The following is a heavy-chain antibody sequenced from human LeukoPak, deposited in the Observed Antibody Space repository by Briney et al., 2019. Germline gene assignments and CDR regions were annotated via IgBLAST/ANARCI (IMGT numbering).Heavy chain of an antibody. D-gene: IGHD6-13*01. CDR2: IKQDGSEK. CDR3: ARDRGSWYRRDYFDY. V-gene: IGHV3-7*01. Sequence: GGSLRLSCAASGFTFSSYWMSWVRQAPGKGLEWVANIKQDGSEKYYVDSVKGRFTISRDTAKNSLYLQMNSLRAENTAVYYCARDRGSWYRRDYFDYWGQGTLVTVSS. J-gene: IGHJ4*02. CDR1: GFTFSSYW.